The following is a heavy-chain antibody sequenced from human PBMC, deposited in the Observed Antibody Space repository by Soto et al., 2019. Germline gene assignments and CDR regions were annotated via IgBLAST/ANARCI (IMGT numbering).Heavy chain of an antibody. CDR3: ARDNLVVVAASPHYYYYGMDV. J-gene: IGHJ6*02. CDR1: GFTFSSYS. V-gene: IGHV3-21*01. D-gene: IGHD2-15*01. Sequence: GGSLRLSCAASGFTFSSYSMNWVRQAPGKGLEWVSSISSSSSYIYYADSVKGRFTISRDNAKNSLYLQMNSLRAEDAAVYYCARDNLVVVAASPHYYYYGMDVWGQGTTVTVSS. CDR2: ISSSSSYI.